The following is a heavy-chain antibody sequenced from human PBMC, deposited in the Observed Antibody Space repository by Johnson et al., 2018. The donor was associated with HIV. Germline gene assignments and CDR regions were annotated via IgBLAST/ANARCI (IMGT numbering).Heavy chain of an antibody. V-gene: IGHV3-23*04. J-gene: IGHJ3*02. CDR1: GFTFSSYA. CDR2: ISGSGGST. D-gene: IGHD7-27*01. CDR3: ARVGTVRDAFDI. Sequence: VQLVESGGGLVQPGGSLRLSCAASGFTFSSYAMSWVRQAPGKGLEWVSGISGSGGSTYYADSVKGRFTISRDNSKNTLYLQMNSLRAEDTAVYYCARVGTVRDAFDIWGQGTMVTASS.